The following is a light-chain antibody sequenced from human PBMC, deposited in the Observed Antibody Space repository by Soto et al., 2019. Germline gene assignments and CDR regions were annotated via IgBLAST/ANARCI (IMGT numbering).Light chain of an antibody. Sequence: DIVMTQSPDSLAVSLGERATINCKSSQGVLYSSNNKNYLAWYQQKPGQPPKLLIYWASTRESGVPDRFSGSGSGTDFTLTISSLQAEDVAVYYCQQYYSTPPYTFGQGTKLEIK. CDR1: QGVLYSSNNKNY. CDR3: QQYYSTPPYT. CDR2: WAS. J-gene: IGKJ2*01. V-gene: IGKV4-1*01.